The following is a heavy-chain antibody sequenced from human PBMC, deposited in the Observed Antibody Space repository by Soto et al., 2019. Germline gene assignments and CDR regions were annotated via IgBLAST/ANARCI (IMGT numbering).Heavy chain of an antibody. CDR2: ISYDGSNK. J-gene: IGHJ4*02. Sequence: QVQLVESGGGVVQPGRSLRLSCAASGFTFSSYGMHWVRQAPGKGLEWVAVISYDGSNKYYADSVKGRFTISRDNSKNTLYLQMNSLRAEDTAVYYCANYCSSTSCYAAPFDYWGQGTLVTVSS. D-gene: IGHD2-2*01. CDR3: ANYCSSTSCYAAPFDY. V-gene: IGHV3-30*18. CDR1: GFTFSSYG.